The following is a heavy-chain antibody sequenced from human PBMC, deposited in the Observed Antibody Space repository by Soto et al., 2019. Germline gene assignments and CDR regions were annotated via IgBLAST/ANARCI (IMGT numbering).Heavy chain of an antibody. Sequence: GGSLRLSCAASGYTFSSYWMHWVRQAPGKGLVWVSRVNGDGSSTSYADPVKGRFTISRDNAKNTVHLQMDSLRAEDTAVYYCARGGYYYDSSGYPYYWGQGTLVTVSS. D-gene: IGHD3-22*01. J-gene: IGHJ4*02. CDR3: ARGGYYYDSSGYPYY. V-gene: IGHV3-74*01. CDR1: GYTFSSYW. CDR2: VNGDGSST.